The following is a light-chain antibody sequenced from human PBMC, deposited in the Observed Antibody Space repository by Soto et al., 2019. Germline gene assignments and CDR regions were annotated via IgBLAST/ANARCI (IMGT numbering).Light chain of an antibody. Sequence: QSALTQPASVSGSPGQSITISCTGTSSDIGGYNYVSWYQQHPGKVPKLMIYEVSNRPSGVSDRFSGSRSGNTASLTISGLQAEDESDYYCCSYAGTGVDYYVFGSGTKLTVL. J-gene: IGLJ1*01. V-gene: IGLV2-14*01. CDR3: CSYAGTGVDYYV. CDR2: EVS. CDR1: SSDIGGYNY.